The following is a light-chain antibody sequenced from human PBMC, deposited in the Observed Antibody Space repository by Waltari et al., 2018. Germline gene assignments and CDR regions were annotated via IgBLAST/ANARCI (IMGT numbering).Light chain of an antibody. CDR2: VNSDGSH. V-gene: IGLV4-69*02. CDR1: SGHSSNV. J-gene: IGLJ3*02. CDR3: QTGGHGTWV. Sequence: QLVLTQSPSASASLGASVKLTCTLSSGHSSNVIAWHQQHPQKGPRYLMKVNSDGSHSKGDEIPDRCSGSSSGAERYLTISSLQSEDEADYYCQTGGHGTWVFGGGTKLTVL.